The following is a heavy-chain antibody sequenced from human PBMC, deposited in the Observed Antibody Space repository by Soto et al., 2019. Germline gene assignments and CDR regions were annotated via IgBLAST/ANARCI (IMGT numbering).Heavy chain of an antibody. J-gene: IGHJ4*02. CDR3: ATRHSSPSYDF. V-gene: IGHV5-51*01. CDR2: IYPGDSDV. CDR1: GYRFTDHW. Sequence: EVQLVQSGPEVKKPGEYLKISCKGSGYRFTDHWIGWVRQMPGKGLEWMGVIYPGDSDVRITPSFQGQVNISVDKSINTAYLQWSNLKASDTAFYYCATRHSSPSYDFWGQGTLVTVSS. D-gene: IGHD6-6*01.